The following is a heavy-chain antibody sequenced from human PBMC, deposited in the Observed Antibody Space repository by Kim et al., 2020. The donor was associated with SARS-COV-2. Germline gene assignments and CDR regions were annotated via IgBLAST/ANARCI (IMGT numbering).Heavy chain of an antibody. J-gene: IGHJ4*02. CDR2: A. Sequence: ANNTQKCQGRATITADESTSTAYMELSSLRSEDTAVYYCASLAAAGDFDYWGQGTLVTVSS. CDR3: ASLAAAGDFDY. V-gene: IGHV1-69*01. D-gene: IGHD6-13*01.